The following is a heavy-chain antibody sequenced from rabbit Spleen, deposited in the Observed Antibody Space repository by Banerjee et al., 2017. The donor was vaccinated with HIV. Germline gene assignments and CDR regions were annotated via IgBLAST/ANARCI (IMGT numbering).Heavy chain of an antibody. CDR1: GFSFSNKAV. J-gene: IGHJ4*01. Sequence: QERLVESGGGLVKPEGSLKLSCTASGFSFSNKAVMCWVRQAPGKGLEWIACINAVTGKAVYASWAKGRFTISSDNAQNTVFLQMPSLTAADTATYFCVRFFDLWGPGTLVTVS. V-gene: IGHV1S45*01. CDR3: VRFFDL. CDR2: INAVTGKA.